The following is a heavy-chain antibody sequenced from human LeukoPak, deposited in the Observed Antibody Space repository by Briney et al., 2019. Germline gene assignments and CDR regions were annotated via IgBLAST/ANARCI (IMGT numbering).Heavy chain of an antibody. V-gene: IGHV3-23*01. Sequence: GGSLRLSCAASGFTFSSYAMSWVRQAPGKGLEWVSAISGSGGSTYYADSMKGRFTISRDNSKNTLYLQMNSLRAEDTAVYYCATKRRQLVPYFDYWGQGTLVTVSS. CDR3: ATKRRQLVPYFDY. J-gene: IGHJ4*02. CDR1: GFTFSSYA. CDR2: ISGSGGST. D-gene: IGHD6-6*01.